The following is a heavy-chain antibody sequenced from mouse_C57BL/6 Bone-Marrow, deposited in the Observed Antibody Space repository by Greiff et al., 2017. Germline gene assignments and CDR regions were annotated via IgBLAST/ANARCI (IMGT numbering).Heavy chain of an antibody. CDR1: GYTFTDYN. V-gene: IGHV1-22*01. Sequence: EVQLQESGPELVKPGASVKMSCKASGYTFTDYNMHWVKQSHGKSLEWIGYINPNNGGTSYNQKFKGKATLTVNKSSSTAYMELRSLTSEESAVYYCARCYYAMDYWGQGTSVTVAS. CDR3: ARCYYAMDY. J-gene: IGHJ4*01. CDR2: INPNNGGT.